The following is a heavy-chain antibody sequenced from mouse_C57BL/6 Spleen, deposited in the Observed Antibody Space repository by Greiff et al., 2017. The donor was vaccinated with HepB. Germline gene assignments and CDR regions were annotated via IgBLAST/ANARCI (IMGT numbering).Heavy chain of an antibody. CDR3: ARSGYDYDGYFDG. CDR1: GYAFTNYL. D-gene: IGHD2-4*01. CDR2: INPGSGGT. J-gene: IGHJ1*03. Sequence: QVHVKQSGAELVRPGTSVKVSCKASGYAFTNYLIEWVKQRPGQGLEWIGVINPGSGGTNYNEKFKGKATLTADKSSSTAYMQLSSLTSEDSAVYFCARSGYDYDGYFDGWGTGTTVTVSS. V-gene: IGHV1-54*01.